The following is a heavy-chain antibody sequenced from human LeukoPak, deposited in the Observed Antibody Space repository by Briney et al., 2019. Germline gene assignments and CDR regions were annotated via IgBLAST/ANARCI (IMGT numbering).Heavy chain of an antibody. D-gene: IGHD3-16*02. CDR1: GFTFSSYT. CDR3: ARDFELSH. CDR2: ISSSSSAI. J-gene: IGHJ4*02. V-gene: IGHV3-48*01. Sequence: GGSLRLSCAASGFTFSSYTMNWVRQAPGKGLEWVSSISSSSSAIYYAASVKGRFTISRDNAKNTLYLQMNSLRAEDTAVYYCARDFELSHWGQGTLVTVSS.